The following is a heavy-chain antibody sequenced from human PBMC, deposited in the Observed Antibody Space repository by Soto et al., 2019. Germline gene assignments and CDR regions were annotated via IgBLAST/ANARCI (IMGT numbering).Heavy chain of an antibody. CDR1: GGSIRSSSYY. V-gene: IGHV4-39*01. Sequence: SETLSLTCTVSGGSIRSSSYYWGWIRQPPGKGLEWIGSIYYSGSTYYNPSLKSRVTISVDTSKNQFSLKLSSVTAADTAVDYWARHEHSSSRLVYLCQGTLLTVSS. CDR2: IYYSGST. D-gene: IGHD6-6*01. J-gene: IGHJ4*02. CDR3: ARHEHSSSRLVY.